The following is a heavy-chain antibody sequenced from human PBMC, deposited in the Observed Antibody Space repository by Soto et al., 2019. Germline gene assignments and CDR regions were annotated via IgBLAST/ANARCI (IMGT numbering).Heavy chain of an antibody. CDR1: GFSLSTDDVG. V-gene: IGHV2-5*02. D-gene: IGHD6-6*01. CDR3: ARSKYSISSFDY. J-gene: IGHJ4*02. Sequence: ESGPTLVNPTQTLTLTCTFSGFSLSTDDVGVGWILQPPGKALDWLAVIYWDDDKRYSPSLKSRLTITKDTSKNQVLLTMTNMDPVDTATYFCARSKYSISSFDYWGQGALVTVSS. CDR2: IYWDDDK.